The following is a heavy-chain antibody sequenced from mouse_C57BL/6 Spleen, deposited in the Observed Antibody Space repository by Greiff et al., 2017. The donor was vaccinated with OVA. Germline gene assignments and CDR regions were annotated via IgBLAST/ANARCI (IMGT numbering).Heavy chain of an antibody. CDR2: IDPSDSYT. CDR3: ARLPPYAMDD. Sequence: QVQLQQPGAELVKPGASVKLSCKASGYTFTSYWMQWVKQRPGQGLEWIGEIDPSDSYTNYNQKFKGKATLTVDTSSGTAYMQLSSLTSEDSAVYYCARLPPYAMDDWGQGTSVTVSS. J-gene: IGHJ4*01. CDR1: GYTFTSYW. V-gene: IGHV1-50*01.